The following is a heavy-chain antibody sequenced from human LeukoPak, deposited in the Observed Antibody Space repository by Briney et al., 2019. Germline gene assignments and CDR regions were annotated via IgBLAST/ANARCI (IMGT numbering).Heavy chain of an antibody. CDR1: GSTSGGSW. J-gene: IGHJ4*02. CDR3: ARELPFDY. V-gene: IGHV3-74*01. Sequence: SLRFSCEAPGSTSGGSWLPWAGQTPGRGLVWVSRISGDGSSTTYAESVKGRFTTSRDNAKNTLYLQMNTLRAEDTAVYYCARELPFDYWGQGTLVTVSS. CDR2: ISGDGSST.